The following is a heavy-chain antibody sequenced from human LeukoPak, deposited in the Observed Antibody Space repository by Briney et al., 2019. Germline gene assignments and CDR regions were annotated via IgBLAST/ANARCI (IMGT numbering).Heavy chain of an antibody. CDR3: ARGVNWWYFDL. CDR2: IKQDGSEK. D-gene: IGHD1-1*01. V-gene: IGHV3-7*01. CDR1: GFTFSSYW. J-gene: IGHJ2*01. Sequence: GGSLRLSCAASGFTFSSYWMNWVRQAPGKGLEWVANIKQDGSEKYYVDSVKGRFSISRDNAKNSLYLQMNSLRAEDTAVYYCARGVNWWYFDLWGRGTLVSVSS.